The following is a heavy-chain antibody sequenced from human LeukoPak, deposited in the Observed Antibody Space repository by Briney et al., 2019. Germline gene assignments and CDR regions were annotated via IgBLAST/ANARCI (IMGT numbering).Heavy chain of an antibody. CDR3: ARGRDRSKAGDH. CDR2: IHPSGIF. CDR1: GGSINSYY. V-gene: IGHV4-34*01. J-gene: IGHJ4*02. Sequence: PSETLSLTCSVSGGSINSYYCSWLRQPPGKGLEWIGEIHPSGIFYYNSSLLSRVTISIDTSKSQFSLRLTSVTAADTAFYYCARGRDRSKAGDHWGQGSLVTVSS. D-gene: IGHD5-24*01.